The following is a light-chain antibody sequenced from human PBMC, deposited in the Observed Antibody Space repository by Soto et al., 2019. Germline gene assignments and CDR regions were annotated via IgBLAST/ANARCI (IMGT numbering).Light chain of an antibody. CDR1: QSVSSSY. CDR2: GAS. V-gene: IGKV3-20*01. J-gene: IGKJ1*01. CDR3: QQYGSSPSCT. Sequence: IVVTKSPGTLSLSPGERATLSCRASQSVSSSYLAWYQQKPGQAPRLLIYGASSRATGIPDRFSGSGSGTDFTLTISRLEPEDFAVYYCQQYGSSPSCTCGQGAKV.